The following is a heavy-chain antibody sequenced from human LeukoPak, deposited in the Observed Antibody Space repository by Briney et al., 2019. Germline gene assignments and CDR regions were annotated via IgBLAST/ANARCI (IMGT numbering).Heavy chain of an antibody. CDR3: ARGALIPDY. CDR1: GGSFSGYY. V-gene: IGHV4-34*01. Sequence: SETLSLTCAVYGGSFSGYYWSWIRQPPGKGLEWIGEINHSGSTNYNPSLKSRVTISVDTSKNQFSLKLSSVTAADTAVYYCARGALIPDYWGQGTLVTVSS. D-gene: IGHD2-2*02. J-gene: IGHJ4*02. CDR2: INHSGST.